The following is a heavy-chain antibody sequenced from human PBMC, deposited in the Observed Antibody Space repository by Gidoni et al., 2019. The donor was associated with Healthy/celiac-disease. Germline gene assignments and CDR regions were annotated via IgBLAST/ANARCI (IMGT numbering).Heavy chain of an antibody. CDR1: GYTFTGYY. V-gene: IGHV1-2*02. CDR3: ARVYSSGWPYCYYYGMDV. CDR2: INPNSGGT. Sequence: QVQLVQSGAEVKKPGASVKVSCKASGYTFTGYYMHWVRQAPGQGLEWMGWINPNSGGTNYAQKFQGRVTMTRDTSISTAYMELSRLRSDDTAVYYCARVYSSGWPYCYYYGMDVWGQGTTVTVSS. D-gene: IGHD6-19*01. J-gene: IGHJ6*02.